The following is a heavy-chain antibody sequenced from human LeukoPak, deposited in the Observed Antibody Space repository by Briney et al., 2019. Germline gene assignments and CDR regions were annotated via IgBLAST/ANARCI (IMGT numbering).Heavy chain of an antibody. CDR1: EFGVTTYY. Sequence: GGSLRLSCVVSEFGVTTYYIHWVRQAPGKGLEWVSVIYSGGTTYYAVSVAGRFTISRDHYKNTVYLQMNSLRAEDTAVYYCARGAGNYEGDDAFDVWGQGTLVTVSS. CDR3: ARGAGNYEGDDAFDV. V-gene: IGHV3-66*01. CDR2: IYSGGTT. D-gene: IGHD3-22*01. J-gene: IGHJ3*01.